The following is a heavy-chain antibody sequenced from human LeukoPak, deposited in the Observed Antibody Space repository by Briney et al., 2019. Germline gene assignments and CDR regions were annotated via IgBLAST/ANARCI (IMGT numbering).Heavy chain of an antibody. CDR2: ISSSSSYT. Sequence: GGSLSLSCAASGFTFSDYYMSWIRQAPGKGLEWVSYISSSSSYTNYADSVKGRFTISRDNAKNSLYLQMNSLRAEDTAVYYCARDRDCSGGSCYSVGFDYWGQGTLVTVSS. J-gene: IGHJ4*02. CDR3: ARDRDCSGGSCYSVGFDY. D-gene: IGHD2-15*01. V-gene: IGHV3-11*06. CDR1: GFTFSDYY.